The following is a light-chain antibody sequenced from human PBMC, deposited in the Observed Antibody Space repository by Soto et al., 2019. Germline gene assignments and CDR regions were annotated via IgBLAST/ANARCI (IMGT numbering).Light chain of an antibody. CDR1: QSVSSY. J-gene: IGKJ3*01. V-gene: IGKV3-11*01. CDR3: QQRSTWPPFS. CDR2: GAS. Sequence: EIVLTQSPATLSLSPGERATLSCRASQSVSSYLAWYQQKPGQAPRLLVYGASSRATGISDRFSGSGSGTDFTLTISSLEPEDFAVYYCQQRSTWPPFSFGPGTKVDIK.